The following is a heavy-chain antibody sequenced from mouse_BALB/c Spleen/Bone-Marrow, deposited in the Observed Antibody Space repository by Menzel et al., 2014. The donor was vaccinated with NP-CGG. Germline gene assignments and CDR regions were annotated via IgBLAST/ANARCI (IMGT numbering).Heavy chain of an antibody. Sequence: VQLVESGPGLVAPSQSLSITCTVSGFSLTNYGVHWVRQPPGKGLEWQGVIWAGGNTNYNSALMSRLSISKDNSKNQVFLKMNSLQTDDTAMYYCARRGDGYYLDYWGQGTTLTVSS. V-gene: IGHV2-9*02. CDR2: IWAGGNT. CDR1: GFSLTNYG. CDR3: ARRGDGYYLDY. D-gene: IGHD2-3*01. J-gene: IGHJ2*01.